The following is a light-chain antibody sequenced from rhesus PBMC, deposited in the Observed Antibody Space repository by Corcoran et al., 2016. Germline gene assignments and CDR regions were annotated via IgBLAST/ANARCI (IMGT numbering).Light chain of an antibody. CDR3: LSYAGSNTFV. V-gene: IGLV2-32*02. CDR2: EVT. Sequence: QAALTQPRSVSGSPGQPVTISCTGSNSDIGGSNYVSWYQLSPDTAPKLLIYEVTRRPSGVSDRFSGSKSGNTASLTISGLPAEDEADYFGLSYAGSNTFVFGSGTKLTVL. J-gene: IGLJ6*01. CDR1: NSDIGGSNY.